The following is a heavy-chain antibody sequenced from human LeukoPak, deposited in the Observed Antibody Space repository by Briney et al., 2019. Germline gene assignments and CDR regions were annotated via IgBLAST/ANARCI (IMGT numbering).Heavy chain of an antibody. D-gene: IGHD6-13*01. Sequence: GASVKVSCKASGGTFSSYAISWVRQAPGQGLEWRGGIIPIFGTANYAQKFQGRVTITADESTSTAYMELSSLRSEDTAVYYCARDRKDSSGAAAGTYYYCGMDVWGQGTTVTVSS. CDR1: GGTFSSYA. V-gene: IGHV1-69*13. CDR2: IIPIFGTA. J-gene: IGHJ6*02. CDR3: ARDRKDSSGAAAGTYYYCGMDV.